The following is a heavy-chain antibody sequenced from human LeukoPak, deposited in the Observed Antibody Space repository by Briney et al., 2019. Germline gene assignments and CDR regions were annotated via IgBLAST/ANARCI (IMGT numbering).Heavy chain of an antibody. CDR1: GYTFTTYG. Sequence: ASVKVSCKASGYTFTTYGITWVRQAPGQGLEWMGWISAYNGNTNYAQKFQDRVTMTTDTSTSTAYMELRNLRSDDTAFYYCARDDLDCSGGSCYSGYFQHWGQGTLVTVSS. V-gene: IGHV1-18*01. CDR2: ISAYNGNT. J-gene: IGHJ1*01. CDR3: ARDDLDCSGGSCYSGYFQH. D-gene: IGHD2-15*01.